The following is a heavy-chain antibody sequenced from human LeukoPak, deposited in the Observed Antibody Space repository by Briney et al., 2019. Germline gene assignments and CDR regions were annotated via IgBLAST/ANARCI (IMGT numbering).Heavy chain of an antibody. V-gene: IGHV3-23*01. J-gene: IGHJ4*02. CDR3: AKTPVALGYQLLLDY. Sequence: GGSLRLSCAASGFHFSSHGMNWVRPAPGKGLEWVSAISGSGGSTYYADSVKGRFTISRDNSKNTLYLQMNSLRAEDTAVYYCAKTPVALGYQLLLDYWGQGTLVTVSS. D-gene: IGHD2-2*01. CDR2: ISGSGGST. CDR1: GFHFSSHG.